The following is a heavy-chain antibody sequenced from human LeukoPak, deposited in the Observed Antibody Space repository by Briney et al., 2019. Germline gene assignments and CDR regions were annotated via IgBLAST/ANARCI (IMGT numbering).Heavy chain of an antibody. V-gene: IGHV4-38-2*02. CDR1: GYSISSGYF. CDR2: IYHSGST. CDR3: ARAAEGSGSYSSDY. J-gene: IGHJ4*02. D-gene: IGHD3-10*01. Sequence: SETLSLTCTVSGYSISSGYFWGWIRPPPGKGLEWIGTIYHSGSTYYNASLESRVTISVDTSKNQFSLKLSSVTAADTAVYYCARAAEGSGSYSSDYWGQGTLVTVSS.